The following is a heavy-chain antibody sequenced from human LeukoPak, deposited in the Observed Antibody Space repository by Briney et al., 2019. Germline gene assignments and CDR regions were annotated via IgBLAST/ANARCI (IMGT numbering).Heavy chain of an antibody. CDR1: GYTFTGYY. CDR2: IIPNSGGT. Sequence: GAAVKVSCKASGYTFTGYYMHWVRQAPGQGLEWMGWIIPNSGGTNYAQKFQRSVTMTRDTSISTAYIELSRLRSDDTAVYYCARDALYSSSWYDPNWFDPWGEGTLVSVSS. CDR3: ARDALYSSSWYDPNWFDP. D-gene: IGHD6-13*01. V-gene: IGHV1-2*02. J-gene: IGHJ5*02.